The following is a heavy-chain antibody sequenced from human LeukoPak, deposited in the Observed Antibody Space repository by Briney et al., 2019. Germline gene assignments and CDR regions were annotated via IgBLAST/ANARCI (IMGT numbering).Heavy chain of an antibody. D-gene: IGHD5-24*01. CDR1: GFTFSSYS. CDR2: ISSSSSTI. J-gene: IGHJ4*02. CDR3: AREGDGYNFLFDY. Sequence: GGSLRLSCAASGFTFSSYSMNWVRQAPGKGLEWVSYISSSSSTIYYADSVKGRFTISRDNAKNSLYLQMNSLRAEDTAVYYCAREGDGYNFLFDYWGQGTLVTVSS. V-gene: IGHV3-48*04.